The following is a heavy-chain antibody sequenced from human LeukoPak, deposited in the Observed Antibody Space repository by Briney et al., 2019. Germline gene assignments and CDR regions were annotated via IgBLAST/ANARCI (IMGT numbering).Heavy chain of an antibody. CDR2: ISWNSGSI. D-gene: IGHD2-15*01. Sequence: TGGSLRLSCAASGFTFSSYAMSWVRQAPGKGLEWVSGISWNSGSIGYADSVKGRFTISRDNAKNSLYLQMNSLRAEDTALYYCAKDIGYSYYFDYWGQGTLVTVSS. CDR1: GFTFSSYA. V-gene: IGHV3-9*01. CDR3: AKDIGYSYYFDY. J-gene: IGHJ4*02.